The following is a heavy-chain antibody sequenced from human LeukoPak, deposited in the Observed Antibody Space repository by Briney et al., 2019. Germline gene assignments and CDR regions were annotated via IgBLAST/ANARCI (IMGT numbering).Heavy chain of an antibody. CDR1: GTSIRSGDYY. CDR2: IYYSGST. J-gene: IGHJ4*02. V-gene: IGHV4-30-4*01. CDR3: AALQRPAAIDY. Sequence: SRTLSLTCTVSGTSIRSGDYYWCWIRQPPGKGLEWIGYIYYSGSTYYNPSLKSRLTIAVDTSKNQFSLRLTSVTAADTAVYYCAALQRPAAIDYWGQGTLVTVSS. D-gene: IGHD2-2*01.